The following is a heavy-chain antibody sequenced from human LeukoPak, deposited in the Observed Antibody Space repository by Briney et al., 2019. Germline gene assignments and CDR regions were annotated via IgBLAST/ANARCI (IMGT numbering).Heavy chain of an antibody. D-gene: IGHD2-15*01. Sequence: ASVKVSCKASGYTFTSYGISWVRQAPGQGFEWMGWISAYNGNTNYAQKLQGRVTMTTDTSTSTAYMELRSLRSDDTAVYYCARGWDCSGGSCLLDYWGQGTLVTVSS. V-gene: IGHV1-18*01. J-gene: IGHJ4*02. CDR2: ISAYNGNT. CDR3: ARGWDCSGGSCLLDY. CDR1: GYTFTSYG.